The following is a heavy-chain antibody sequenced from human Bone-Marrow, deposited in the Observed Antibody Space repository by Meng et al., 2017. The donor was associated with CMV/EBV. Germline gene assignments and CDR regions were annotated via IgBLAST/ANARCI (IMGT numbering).Heavy chain of an antibody. V-gene: IGHV3-48*04. CDR1: GFTFSSYS. D-gene: IGHD3-3*01. Sequence: GESLKISCAASGFTFSSYSMNWVRQAPGKGPEWVSYISSSSSTIYYADSVKGRFTISRDNAKNSLYLQMNSLRAEDTAVYYCARGIKYDFWSGYLSSGSYYYGMDVWGQGTTVTVSS. CDR3: ARGIKYDFWSGYLSSGSYYYGMDV. CDR2: ISSSSSTI. J-gene: IGHJ6*02.